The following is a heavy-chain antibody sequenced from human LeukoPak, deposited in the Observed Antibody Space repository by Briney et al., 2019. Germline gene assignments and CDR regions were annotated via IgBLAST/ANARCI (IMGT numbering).Heavy chain of an antibody. Sequence: GGSLRLSCAASGFTFSTYTMHWVRQAPGKGLEWVAVISYDGSNKYYADSVKGRFTISRDNSKNTLYLQMNSLRAEDTAVYYCAKEYLEWLPYFDYWGQGTLVTVSS. D-gene: IGHD3-3*01. CDR2: ISYDGSNK. V-gene: IGHV3-30-3*01. J-gene: IGHJ4*02. CDR3: AKEYLEWLPYFDY. CDR1: GFTFSTYT.